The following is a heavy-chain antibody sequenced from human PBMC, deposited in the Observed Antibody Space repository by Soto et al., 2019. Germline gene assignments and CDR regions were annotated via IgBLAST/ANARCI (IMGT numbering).Heavy chain of an antibody. Sequence: GGSLRLSCAASGFTFSSYAMSWVRQAPGKGLEWVSAISASGGNTYYADSVRGRFTISRDNSKNTLYLQMNSLRAEDTAVYYCAKVAYCGGDCYPYYFDYWGQGTLVTVSS. J-gene: IGHJ4*02. D-gene: IGHD2-21*02. CDR2: ISASGGNT. CDR1: GFTFSSYA. CDR3: AKVAYCGGDCYPYYFDY. V-gene: IGHV3-23*01.